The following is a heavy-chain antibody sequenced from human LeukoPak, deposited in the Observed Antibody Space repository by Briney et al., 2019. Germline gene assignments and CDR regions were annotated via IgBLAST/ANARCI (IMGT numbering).Heavy chain of an antibody. CDR3: ARIRDGYNDAYDI. D-gene: IGHD5-24*01. CDR2: INPSGGTT. Sequence: ASVKVSCKASGYTFTSYHMHWVRQAPGQGLEWMGIINPSGGTTNYAQKFRGRVTMTRDTSTSTVYMELSSLRPEDTAIYYCARIRDGYNDAYDIWGQGTVVTVPS. J-gene: IGHJ3*02. CDR1: GYTFTSYH. V-gene: IGHV1-46*01.